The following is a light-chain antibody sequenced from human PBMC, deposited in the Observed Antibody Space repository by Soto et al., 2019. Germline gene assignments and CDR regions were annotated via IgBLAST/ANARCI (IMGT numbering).Light chain of an antibody. CDR3: LQDYNYPWT. Sequence: AIQMTQSPSSLSASVGDRVTITCRASQDIRNDLGWYQEKPRQAPKLLIYAASNLQSGVPSRFSGSGSGTDFTLTISSMQPEDFANDYCLQDYNYPWTFGQGTKVEV. CDR2: AAS. V-gene: IGKV1-6*01. J-gene: IGKJ1*01. CDR1: QDIRND.